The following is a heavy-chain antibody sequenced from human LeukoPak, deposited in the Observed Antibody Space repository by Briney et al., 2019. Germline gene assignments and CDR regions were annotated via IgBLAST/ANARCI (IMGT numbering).Heavy chain of an antibody. Sequence: QAGGSLRLSCAASGFTFSSYSMNWVRQAPGKGLEWVSYVSSSSSTIYYADSVKGRFTISRDNSNNTLHLQMNSLRAEDTALYYCAREDNPLWFDPWGQGTLVIVSS. V-gene: IGHV3-48*04. CDR1: GFTFSSYS. D-gene: IGHD5-24*01. J-gene: IGHJ5*02. CDR2: VSSSSSTI. CDR3: AREDNPLWFDP.